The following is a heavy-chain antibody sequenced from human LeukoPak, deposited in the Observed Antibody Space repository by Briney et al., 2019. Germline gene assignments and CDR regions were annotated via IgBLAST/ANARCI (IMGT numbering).Heavy chain of an antibody. J-gene: IGHJ3*02. CDR3: ARDLTLTDAFDI. CDR2: IYSGGST. CDR1: GFTVSSNY. Sequence: GGSLRLSCAASGFTVSSNYMNWVRQAPGKGLEWVSVIYSGGSTYYADSVKGRFTISRDNSKNTLYLQMNSLRAEDTAVYYCARDLTLTDAFDIWGQGTMVTVSS. V-gene: IGHV3-53*01.